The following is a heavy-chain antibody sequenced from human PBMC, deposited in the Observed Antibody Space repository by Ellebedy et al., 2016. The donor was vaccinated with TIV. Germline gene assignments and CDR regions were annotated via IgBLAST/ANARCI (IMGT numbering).Heavy chain of an antibody. CDR2: IWYDGSNK. CDR1: GFTFSSYG. Sequence: GESLKISCAASGFTFSSYGMHWVRQAPGKGLEWVAVIWYDGSNKYYADSVKGRFTISRDNSKNTLYLQMNSLRAEDTAVYYCASSIAVAGPVDYWGQGTLVTVSS. J-gene: IGHJ4*02. CDR3: ASSIAVAGPVDY. V-gene: IGHV3-33*01. D-gene: IGHD6-13*01.